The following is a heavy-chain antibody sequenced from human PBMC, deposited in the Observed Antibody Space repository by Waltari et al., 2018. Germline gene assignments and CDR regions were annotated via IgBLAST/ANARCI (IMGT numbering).Heavy chain of an antibody. CDR3: ARYGATGGYFDL. Sequence: QVQLVQSGAEVKKPGSSVKVSCKASGGTFSSYTTSWVGQAPGQGLEWMGRINPILGISNNAQKFQGRVTITADKSTSTAYMELSGLGSEDTAVYYCARYGATGGYFDLWGRGTLVTVSS. CDR2: INPILGIS. CDR1: GGTFSSYT. J-gene: IGHJ2*01. D-gene: IGHD3-16*01. V-gene: IGHV1-69*02.